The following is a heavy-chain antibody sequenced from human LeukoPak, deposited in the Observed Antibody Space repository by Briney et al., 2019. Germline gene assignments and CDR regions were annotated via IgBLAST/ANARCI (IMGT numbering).Heavy chain of an antibody. CDR1: GYTFTGYY. D-gene: IGHD6-19*01. Sequence: ASVKVSCKASGYTFTGYYMHWMRQAPGQGLEWMGWINPNSGGTNYAQKFQGRVTMTRDTSISTAYMELSRLRSDDTAVYYCARDGSSGWNDFDYWGQGTLVTVSS. CDR3: ARDGSSGWNDFDY. V-gene: IGHV1-2*02. J-gene: IGHJ4*02. CDR2: INPNSGGT.